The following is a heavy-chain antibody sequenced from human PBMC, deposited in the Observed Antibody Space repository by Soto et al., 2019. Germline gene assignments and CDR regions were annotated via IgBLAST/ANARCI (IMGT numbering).Heavy chain of an antibody. V-gene: IGHV3-23*01. J-gene: IGHJ4*02. Sequence: PGGSLRLSCAASGFTFRSYALTWVRQAPGKGLEWVSVISGGGINTLYADSVKGRFTISRDTSKNTLYLQMNSLRADDTAVYDRATVGRANYFDNWGQGTLVTVSS. CDR1: GFTFRSYA. CDR3: ATVGRANYFDN. CDR2: ISGGGINT.